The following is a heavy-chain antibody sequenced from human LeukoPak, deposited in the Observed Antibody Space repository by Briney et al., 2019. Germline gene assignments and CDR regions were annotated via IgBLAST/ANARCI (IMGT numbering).Heavy chain of an antibody. Sequence: GGSLRLSCAASGFTFSSYAMSWVRQAPGKGLEWVSAISGSGGSTYYADSVKGRFTISRDNSKNTLYLQMNSLRAEDTAVYYCATNLGPPLIVVVTLPEYWGQGTLVTVSS. D-gene: IGHD3-22*01. V-gene: IGHV3-23*01. CDR2: ISGSGGST. J-gene: IGHJ4*02. CDR1: GFTFSSYA. CDR3: ATNLGPPLIVVVTLPEY.